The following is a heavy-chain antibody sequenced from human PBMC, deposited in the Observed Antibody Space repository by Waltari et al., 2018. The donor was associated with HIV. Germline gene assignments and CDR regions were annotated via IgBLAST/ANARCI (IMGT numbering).Heavy chain of an antibody. CDR3: ARSEYFHN. D-gene: IGHD3-9*01. CDR1: GFRLSDYW. CDR2: IQSDANSA. J-gene: IGHJ4*02. V-gene: IGHV3-74*01. Sequence: EVQLVESGGGSVQPGGSLRLTCVVSGFRLSDYWMHWVRQVPGKGLVWVPRIQSDANSATYAGSVKGRFTISSDNAKNTLYLQMNSLRDEDTAVYYCARSEYFHNWGQGTLVTVSS.